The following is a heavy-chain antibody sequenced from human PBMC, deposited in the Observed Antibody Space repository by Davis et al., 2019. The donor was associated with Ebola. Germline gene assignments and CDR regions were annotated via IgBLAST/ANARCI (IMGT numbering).Heavy chain of an antibody. CDR2: INPNTDDR. J-gene: IGHJ4*02. CDR1: GYIFTGYY. V-gene: IGHV1-2*02. Sequence: ASVKVSCKTSGYIFTGYYMHWVRQAPGQGLEWMGWINPNTDDRGYVQKFRDRVTITRDTSINTVYMQLSGVTSDDTAVYFCARESGYCSSTSRSKQSFDYWGQGTLVTVSS. CDR3: ARESGYCSSTSRSKQSFDY. D-gene: IGHD2-2*01.